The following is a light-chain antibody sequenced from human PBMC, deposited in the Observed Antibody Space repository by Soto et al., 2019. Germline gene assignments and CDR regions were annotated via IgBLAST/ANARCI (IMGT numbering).Light chain of an antibody. CDR1: QSISSY. CDR3: QQSYSTSWT. V-gene: IGKV1-39*01. CDR2: AAS. Sequence: DIQMTQSPSSLSASVGDRVTITCRASQSISSYLNWYQQKPGKAPKLLIYAASNLQSGVPSRFSGSGSGTDFTLTINSLQPEDFATYYCQQSYSTSWTFGHGTKVEIK. J-gene: IGKJ1*01.